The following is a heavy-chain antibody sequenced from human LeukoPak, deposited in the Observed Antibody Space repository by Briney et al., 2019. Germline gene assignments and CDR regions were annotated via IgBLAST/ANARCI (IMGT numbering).Heavy chain of an antibody. J-gene: IGHJ4*02. CDR3: ARKKSGYSSSSDY. Sequence: KRGESLKISCKGSGYSFTSYWIGCVRQPPGKGLEWMGIIYPGDSDTRYSPSFQGQVTISADKSISTAYLQWNSLKASDTAMYYCARKKSGYSSSSDYWGQGTLVTASS. V-gene: IGHV5-51*01. CDR2: IYPGDSDT. CDR1: GYSFTSYW. D-gene: IGHD6-6*01.